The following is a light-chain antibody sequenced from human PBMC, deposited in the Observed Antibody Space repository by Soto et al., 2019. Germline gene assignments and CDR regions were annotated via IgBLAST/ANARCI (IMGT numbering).Light chain of an antibody. Sequence: EIVMTQSPATLPLSPGESATLSCGASQSMATCLAWHQQKPGKVPRLLIYATSTRATGVPARFSGSGSGTEFTLTISSLQSEDFAIYYCQQYNSWPYTFGQGTKVDIK. J-gene: IGKJ2*01. V-gene: IGKV3-15*01. CDR2: ATS. CDR3: QQYNSWPYT. CDR1: QSMATC.